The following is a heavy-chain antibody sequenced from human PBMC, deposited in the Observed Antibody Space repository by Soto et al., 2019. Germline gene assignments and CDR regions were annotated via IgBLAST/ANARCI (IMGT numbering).Heavy chain of an antibody. CDR1: AYVYADKH. CDR3: ARDRTGTTRGWFDP. J-gene: IGHJ5*02. CDR2: ISAYTGTT. Sequence: AEATCKNSAYVYADKHVYWVRQATGPGLEWLGWISAYTGTTNYAQKLQGRVTMTTHTSPSTAYMELRSLRSHDTALYSCARDRTGTTRGWFDPCGQGTLVTGSS. D-gene: IGHD1-7*01. V-gene: IGHV1-18*01.